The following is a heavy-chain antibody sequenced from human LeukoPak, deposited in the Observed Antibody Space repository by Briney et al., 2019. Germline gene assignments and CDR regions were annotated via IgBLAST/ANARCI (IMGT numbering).Heavy chain of an antibody. V-gene: IGHV3-23*01. CDR3: AKAAFGELVLGGERPDY. J-gene: IGHJ4*02. CDR1: GFTFSSYA. CDR2: ISGSGGST. D-gene: IGHD3-10*01. Sequence: GGSLRLSCAASGFTFSSYAMSWVRQAPGKGLEWVSAISGSGGSTYYADSVKGRFTISRDNSKNTLYLQMNSLRAEDTAVYYCAKAAFGELVLGGERPDYWGQGTLVTVSS.